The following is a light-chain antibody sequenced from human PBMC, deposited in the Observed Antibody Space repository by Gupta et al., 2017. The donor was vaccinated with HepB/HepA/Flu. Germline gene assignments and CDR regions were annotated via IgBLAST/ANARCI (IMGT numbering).Light chain of an antibody. Sequence: DIVMTQSSLSLPVTPGEAASISCRSSQSLLLHSDGYNYVEWYLQKPGQSPHLLIYLASSRASRVPDRFSGCGSGSAFTLKIIRVEAEAVGVYYCSQALPTPYTFGQGTKLEIK. CDR3: SQALPTPYT. J-gene: IGKJ2*01. CDR2: LAS. V-gene: IGKV2-28*01. CDR1: QSLLLHSDGYNY.